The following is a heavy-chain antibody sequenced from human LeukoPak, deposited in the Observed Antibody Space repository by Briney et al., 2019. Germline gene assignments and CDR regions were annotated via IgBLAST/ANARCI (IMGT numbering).Heavy chain of an antibody. CDR2: ISWNSGSI. CDR3: AKDKAGRAVAGTFDY. CDR1: GFTFDDYA. D-gene: IGHD6-19*01. Sequence: GRSLRLSCAASGFTFDDYAMHWVRQAPGKGLEWVSGISWNSGSIGYADSVKGRFTISRDNAKNSLYLQMNSLRAEDTALYYCAKDKAGRAVAGTFDYWGQGTLVTVSS. V-gene: IGHV3-9*01. J-gene: IGHJ4*02.